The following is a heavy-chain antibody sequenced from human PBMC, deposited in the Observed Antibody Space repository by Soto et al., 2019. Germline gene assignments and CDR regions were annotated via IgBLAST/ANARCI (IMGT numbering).Heavy chain of an antibody. Sequence: EVQLVESGGGLVQPGRSLRLSCAASGFTFDDYAMHWVRQRPGRGMEWVSGITWNSDEIGYPDSVKGRFSISRDNAKKYLYLQMNILRPDDTALYYCAASRGYGSSGYSGYYYGMDVWGQGTTVTVSS. CDR2: ITWNSDEI. CDR3: AASRGYGSSGYSGYYYGMDV. V-gene: IGHV3-9*01. CDR1: GFTFDDYA. D-gene: IGHD3-22*01. J-gene: IGHJ6*02.